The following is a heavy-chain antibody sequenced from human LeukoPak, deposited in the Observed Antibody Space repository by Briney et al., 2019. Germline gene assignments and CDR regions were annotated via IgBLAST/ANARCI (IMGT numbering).Heavy chain of an antibody. Sequence: TVKLSCTASVGTFSSYSISWVRQAPGQGLEWMGGIIPIFGTANYAQKFQGRVTITADDSTSTAYMELSSLKSEHRAVYCCAGQSADFWGQGTLVTVSS. J-gene: IGHJ4*02. CDR3: AGQSADF. CDR2: IIPIFGTA. CDR1: VGTFSSYS. V-gene: IGHV1-69*13.